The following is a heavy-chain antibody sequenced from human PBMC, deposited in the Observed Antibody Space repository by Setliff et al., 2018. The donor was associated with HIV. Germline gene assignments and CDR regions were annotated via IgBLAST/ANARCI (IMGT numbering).Heavy chain of an antibody. J-gene: IGHJ4*02. CDR1: GGSISSSSYY. D-gene: IGHD1-26*01. CDR2: IYYSGST. Sequence: SETLSLTCTASGGSISSSSYYWGWIRQPPGKGLEWIGSIYYSGSTYYNPSLKSRVTISVDTSKNQFSLKLSSVTAADTAVYYCARLYAPGIVGATNYFDYWGQGTLVTVSS. CDR3: ARLYAPGIVGATNYFDY. V-gene: IGHV4-39*01.